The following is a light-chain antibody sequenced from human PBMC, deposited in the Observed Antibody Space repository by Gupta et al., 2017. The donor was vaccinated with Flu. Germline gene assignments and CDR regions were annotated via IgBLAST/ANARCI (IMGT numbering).Light chain of an antibody. CDR2: DVS. CDR3: SSYTSSATLVV. J-gene: IGLJ2*01. Sequence: SSDVGGYNYVSWYQQHPGTAPKLMIYDVSNRPSGVSNRFSGSKSGNTASLTISGLQAEDEADYYCSSYTSSATLVVFGGGTKLTVL. CDR1: SSDVGGYNY. V-gene: IGLV2-14*04.